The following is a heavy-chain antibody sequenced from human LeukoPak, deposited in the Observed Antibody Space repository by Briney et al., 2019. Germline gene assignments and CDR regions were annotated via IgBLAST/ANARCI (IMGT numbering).Heavy chain of an antibody. D-gene: IGHD3-3*01. Sequence: GGSLRLSCAASGFTFSSYAMHWVRQAPGKGLEWVAVISYDGSNKYYADSVKGRFTISRDNSKNTLYLQMNSLRAEDTAVYYCAGRITISGVVTTYFDYWGQGTLVTVSS. CDR2: ISYDGSNK. CDR3: AGRITISGVVTTYFDY. CDR1: GFTFSSYA. V-gene: IGHV3-30-3*01. J-gene: IGHJ4*02.